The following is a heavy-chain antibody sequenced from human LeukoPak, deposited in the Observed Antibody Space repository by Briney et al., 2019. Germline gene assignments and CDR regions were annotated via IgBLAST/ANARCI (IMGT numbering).Heavy chain of an antibody. CDR2: INYSGRA. Sequence: SETLSLTCTVSGGSINSNYHYWGWIRQAPGKGLEWIGSINYSGRAYYNPPLRSRVTTSVDTSKRQFSLKLSSVTAADTAVYYCARGQSSVVTDIPYYFDYWGRGTVVTVSS. CDR3: ARGQSSVVTDIPYYFDY. CDR1: GGSINSNYHY. D-gene: IGHD2-21*02. J-gene: IGHJ4*02. V-gene: IGHV4-39*07.